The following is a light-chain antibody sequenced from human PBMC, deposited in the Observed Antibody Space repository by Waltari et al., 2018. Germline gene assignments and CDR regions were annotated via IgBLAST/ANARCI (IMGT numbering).Light chain of an antibody. Sequence: QSVLTQAPSVSAAPGQTVTIPCSGTTPNIGNNYVYWYQQLPGAPPKIVIYEDNRRPSGIPDRFSGSKSGASATLGIPGLQTGDEADYYCGSWDSSLGIGVLGGGTRLTVL. CDR1: TPNIGNNY. CDR3: GSWDSSLGIGV. CDR2: EDN. J-gene: IGLJ3*02. V-gene: IGLV1-51*01.